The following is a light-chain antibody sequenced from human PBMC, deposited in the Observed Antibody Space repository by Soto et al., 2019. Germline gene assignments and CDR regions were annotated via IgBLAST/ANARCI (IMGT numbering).Light chain of an antibody. J-gene: IGLJ3*02. Sequence: QSALTQPAYVYGSPGQSITISCTGTSSDVGGYNYVSWYQQHPGKAPKLMIYDVTNRPSGVSNRFSGSKSSNTASLTISGLQAEDEAYYYCSSYTSSSTPLVFGGGTKLTVL. V-gene: IGLV2-14*01. CDR1: SSDVGGYNY. CDR3: SSYTSSSTPLV. CDR2: DVT.